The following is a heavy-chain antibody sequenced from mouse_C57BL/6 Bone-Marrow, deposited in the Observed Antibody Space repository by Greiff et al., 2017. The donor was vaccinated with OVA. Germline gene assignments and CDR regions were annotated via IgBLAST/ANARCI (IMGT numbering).Heavy chain of an antibody. J-gene: IGHJ3*01. CDR2: IYPSDSET. CDR3: ARWDYSNSFAY. D-gene: IGHD2-5*01. V-gene: IGHV1-61*01. CDR1: GYTFTSYW. Sequence: VKLQQPGAELVRPGSSVKLSCKASGYTFTSYWMDWVKQRPGQGLEWIGNIYPSDSETHYNQKFKDKATLTVDKSSSTAYMQLSSLTSEDSAVYYCARWDYSNSFAYWGQGTLVTVSA.